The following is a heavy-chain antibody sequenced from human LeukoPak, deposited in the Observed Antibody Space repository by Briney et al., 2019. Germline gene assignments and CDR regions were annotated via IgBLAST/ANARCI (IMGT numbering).Heavy chain of an antibody. CDR1: GFTFSDST. Sequence: PGGSLRLSCAASGFTFSDSTMSWYRQAPGKGLEWVGFIRRKVYGGAAEYAASVKGRSTIPRDDSKSIAYLQMDSLKIGDSAVYYCTRGQGLYYWGQGTLVIVSS. CDR3: TRGQGLYY. V-gene: IGHV3-49*03. D-gene: IGHD3/OR15-3a*01. CDR2: IRRKVYGGAA. J-gene: IGHJ4*02.